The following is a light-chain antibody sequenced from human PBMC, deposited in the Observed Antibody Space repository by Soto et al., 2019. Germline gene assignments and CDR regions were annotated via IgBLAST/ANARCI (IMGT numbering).Light chain of an antibody. CDR1: QSIGNY. V-gene: IGKV1-39*01. CDR2: SAS. Sequence: DIQMTQSPSSLSASIGDRVTLTCRSSQSIGNYLNWYQQKPGKAPSLLIHSASTLQSGVPSRFSGSGAGTDFTFTISGMQTDDVATYYCQASYSTPLTFGQGTRLE. CDR3: QASYSTPLT. J-gene: IGKJ5*01.